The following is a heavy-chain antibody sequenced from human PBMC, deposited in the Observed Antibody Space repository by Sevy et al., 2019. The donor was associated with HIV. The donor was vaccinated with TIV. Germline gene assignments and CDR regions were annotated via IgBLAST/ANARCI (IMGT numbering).Heavy chain of an antibody. D-gene: IGHD1-26*01. CDR2: IIPIFGTA. J-gene: IGHJ4*02. Sequence: ASVKVSCKASGGTFSSYAISWVRQAPGQGLEWMGGIIPIFGTANYAQKFQGRVTITADESTGTAYMELSSLRSEDTAVFYGAGLGGGSNLAYWGQGPLATVSS. CDR3: AGLGGGSNLAY. V-gene: IGHV1-69*13. CDR1: GGTFSSYA.